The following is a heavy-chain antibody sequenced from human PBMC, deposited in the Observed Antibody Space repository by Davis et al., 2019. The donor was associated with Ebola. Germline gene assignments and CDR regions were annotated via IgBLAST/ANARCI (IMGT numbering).Heavy chain of an antibody. Sequence: GGSLRLSCAASGFTFSSYWMSWVRQAPGKGLEWVANIKQDGSEKYYVDSVKGRFTISRDNAKNSLYLQMNSLRAEDTAVYYCARDAGIEVLWNYFDYWGQGALVTVSS. CDR3: ARDAGIEVLWNYFDY. CDR1: GFTFSSYW. D-gene: IGHD6-19*01. CDR2: IKQDGSEK. J-gene: IGHJ4*02. V-gene: IGHV3-7*01.